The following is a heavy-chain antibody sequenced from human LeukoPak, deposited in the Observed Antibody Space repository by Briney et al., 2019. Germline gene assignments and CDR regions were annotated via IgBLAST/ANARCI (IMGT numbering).Heavy chain of an antibody. CDR2: IFSNGDT. D-gene: IGHD5-24*01. CDR1: ELTVSRNY. Sequence: GGSLRLSCTASELTVSRNYMLWVRQAPGKGLQWVSLIFSNGDTHCADSVKGRFTISRDTSKNTVSLQMNSLRVEDTAMYYCTRDQMNYWGQGTLVTVSS. CDR3: TRDQMNY. V-gene: IGHV3-53*01. J-gene: IGHJ4*02.